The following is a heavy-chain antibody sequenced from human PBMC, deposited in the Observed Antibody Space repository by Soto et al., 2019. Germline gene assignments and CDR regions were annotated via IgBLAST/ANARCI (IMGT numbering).Heavy chain of an antibody. CDR1: GFTFNNYA. D-gene: IGHD3-10*01. J-gene: IGHJ4*02. Sequence: EVQLLESGGGLVQPGGSLRLSCAASGFTFNNYAMTWVRQAPGKGLEWVSAISGGGDTTSYADSVKGRFTVSRDGSKNTLYLKMSSLRAEDTALYYCAKGRGGSGSLTPRFDFWGQGTLVTVSS. V-gene: IGHV3-23*01. CDR3: AKGRGGSGSLTPRFDF. CDR2: ISGGGDTT.